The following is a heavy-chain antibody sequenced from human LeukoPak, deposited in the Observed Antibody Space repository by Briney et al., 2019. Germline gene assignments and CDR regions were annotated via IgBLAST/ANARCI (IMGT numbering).Heavy chain of an antibody. CDR3: ARDGWFGELWYYYGMDV. V-gene: IGHV1-2*02. J-gene: IGHJ6*02. CDR1: GYTFTGYY. Sequence: ASVKVSCKASGYTFTGYYMHWVRQAPGQGLEWMGWINPNSGGTNYAQKFQGRVTVTRDTSISTAYMELSRLRSDDTAVYYCARDGWFGELWYYYGMDVWGQGTTVTVSS. D-gene: IGHD3-10*01. CDR2: INPNSGGT.